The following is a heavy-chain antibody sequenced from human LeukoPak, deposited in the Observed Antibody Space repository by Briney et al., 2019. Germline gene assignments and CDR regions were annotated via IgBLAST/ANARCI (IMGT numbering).Heavy chain of an antibody. D-gene: IGHD2-2*01. V-gene: IGHV3-33*01. CDR3: ARDRWSSTSYNDY. Sequence: GGSLRLSCAASGFTFSNYGMHWVRQAPGKGLEWVAVIWYDGNNKYYADSVKGRFTISRDNSKNTLYLQMNSLRAEDTAVYYCARDRWSSTSYNDYWGQGTLVTVSS. CDR2: IWYDGNNK. J-gene: IGHJ4*02. CDR1: GFTFSNYG.